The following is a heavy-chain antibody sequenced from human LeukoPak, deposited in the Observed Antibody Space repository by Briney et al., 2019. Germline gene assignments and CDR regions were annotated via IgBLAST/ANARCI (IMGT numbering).Heavy chain of an antibody. D-gene: IGHD1-26*01. Sequence: PGGSLRLSCAASGFTLDDYGMNWVRHAPGKGREWVSGINWNGGRTKYADCVKGRLTISRDNAKTSLYLQMTSLRAEDTALYYCARALVGARCFDYWGQGTLVTVSS. CDR2: INWNGGRT. CDR3: ARALVGARCFDY. J-gene: IGHJ4*02. V-gene: IGHV3-20*04. CDR1: GFTLDDYG.